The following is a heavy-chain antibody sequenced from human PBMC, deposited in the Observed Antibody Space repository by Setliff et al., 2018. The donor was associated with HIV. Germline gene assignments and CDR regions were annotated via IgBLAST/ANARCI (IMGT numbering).Heavy chain of an antibody. Sequence: ASVMVSCKASGYTFTGYFIHWVRQAPGQGLEWMGRIIPNSAGTNYAQKFQGRVTMTRDTSISTAYMELSRLRSDDTAVYYCATKVYCTNGVCLDAFDIWGQGTMVTVSS. CDR3: ATKVYCTNGVCLDAFDI. CDR2: IIPNSAGT. V-gene: IGHV1-2*06. D-gene: IGHD2-8*01. CDR1: GYTFTGYF. J-gene: IGHJ3*02.